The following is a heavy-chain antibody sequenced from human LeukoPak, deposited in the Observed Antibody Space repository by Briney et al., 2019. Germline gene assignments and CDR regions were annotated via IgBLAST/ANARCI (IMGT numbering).Heavy chain of an antibody. D-gene: IGHD3-10*01. Sequence: SQTLSLTCGVYGESFSGFYWSWIRQTPGKGLQWIGAINHSGDINYNPSLKSRVTISVDTSKNQFSLKLSSVTAADTAVYYCARVRYGSGSYNFPPTYYYYYYMDVWGKGTTVTVSS. CDR3: ARVRYGSGSYNFPPTYYYYYYMDV. V-gene: IGHV4-34*01. CDR2: INHSGDI. J-gene: IGHJ6*03. CDR1: GESFSGFY.